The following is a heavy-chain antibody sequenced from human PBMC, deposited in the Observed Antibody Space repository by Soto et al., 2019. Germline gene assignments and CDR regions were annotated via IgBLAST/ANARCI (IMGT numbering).Heavy chain of an antibody. CDR1: GGTFSSYA. CDR2: IIPIFGTA. J-gene: IGHJ5*02. Sequence: QVQLVQSGAEVKKPGSSVKVSCKASGGTFSSYAISWVRQAPGHGLEWMGGIIPIFGTANYAQKFQGRVTITADEATSTAYTELSSLRSEDTAVYYCARDEGAYWGGDGYSAGDNWFDPWGQGTLVTVSS. V-gene: IGHV1-69*01. CDR3: ARDEGAYWGGDGYSAGDNWFDP. D-gene: IGHD2-21*02.